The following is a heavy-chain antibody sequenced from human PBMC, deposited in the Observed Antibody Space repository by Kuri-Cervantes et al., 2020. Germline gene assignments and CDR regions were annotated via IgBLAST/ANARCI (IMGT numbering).Heavy chain of an antibody. J-gene: IGHJ6*02. Sequence: SETLSLTCTVSGGSISSGGYYWSWIRQHPGKGLEWIGYIYYSGSTYYNPSLKSRVTISVGTSKNQFSLKLSSVTAADTAVYYCARGCGGDCYSYYGMDVWGQGTTVTVSS. CDR3: ARGCGGDCYSYYGMDV. V-gene: IGHV4-31*03. CDR2: IYYSGST. D-gene: IGHD2-21*02. CDR1: GGSISSGGYY.